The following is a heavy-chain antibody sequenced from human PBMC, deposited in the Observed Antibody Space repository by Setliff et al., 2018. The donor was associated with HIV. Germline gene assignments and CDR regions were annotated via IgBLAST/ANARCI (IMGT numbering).Heavy chain of an antibody. V-gene: IGHV4-61*09. J-gene: IGHJ4*02. D-gene: IGHD6-13*01. CDR3: ARVSSWYVRY. Sequence: KTSETLSLTCTVSGGSISSGSYYWSWIRQPAGKGLEWIGHIYTSGSTNYNPSLKSRVTISVDTSKNQFSLKLSSVTAADTAVYYCARVSSWYVRYWGQGTLVTVSS. CDR1: GGSISSGSYY. CDR2: IYTSGST.